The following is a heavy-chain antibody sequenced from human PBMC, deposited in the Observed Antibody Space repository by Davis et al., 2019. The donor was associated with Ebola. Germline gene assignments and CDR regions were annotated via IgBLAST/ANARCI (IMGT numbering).Heavy chain of an antibody. Sequence: MPGGSLRLSCTVSGGSISSYYWSWIRQPPGKGLEWIGYIYYTGSTNYSPSLKSRVTISVDTSKNQFSLKLSFVTAADTAVYYCARVTLGATDYWGQGTLVTVSS. V-gene: IGHV4-59*01. CDR2: IYYTGST. D-gene: IGHD1-26*01. J-gene: IGHJ4*02. CDR1: GGSISSYY. CDR3: ARVTLGATDY.